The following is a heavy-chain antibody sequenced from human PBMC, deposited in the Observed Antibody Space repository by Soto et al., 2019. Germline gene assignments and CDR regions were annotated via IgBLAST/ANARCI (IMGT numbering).Heavy chain of an antibody. J-gene: IGHJ3*02. V-gene: IGHV3-48*02. CDR2: ISSSSSTI. CDR1: GFTFSSYS. Sequence: EVQLVESGGGLVQPGGSLRLSCAASGFTFSSYSMNWVRQAPGKGLEWVSYISSSSSTIYYADSVKGRFTISRDNAKNSLYLQMNSLRDEDTAVYYCARDPVEMATSLGAFDIWGQGTMVTVSS. CDR3: ARDPVEMATSLGAFDI. D-gene: IGHD5-12*01.